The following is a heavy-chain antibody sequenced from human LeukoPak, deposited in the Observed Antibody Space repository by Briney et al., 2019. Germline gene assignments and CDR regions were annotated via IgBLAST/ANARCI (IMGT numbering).Heavy chain of an antibody. CDR2: IWYGGINK. CDR3: AREVAARRLGSWVDP. J-gene: IGHJ5*02. Sequence: PGGSLRLSCAASGFTFSSYGMHWVRQAPGKGLEWVAVIWYGGINKNFADSVKGRFTISRDNAKNSLYLQMNSLRAEDTGVYYCAREVAARRLGSWVDPWGQGTLVIVSS. D-gene: IGHD6-6*01. V-gene: IGHV3-33*08. CDR1: GFTFSSYG.